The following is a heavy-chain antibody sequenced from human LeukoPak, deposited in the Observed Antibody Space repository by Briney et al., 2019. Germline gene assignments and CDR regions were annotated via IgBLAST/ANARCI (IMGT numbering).Heavy chain of an antibody. Sequence: GASVKVSCKASGYTFTGYYMHCVRQAPGQGLEWMGWINPNSGGTNYAQKFQGRVTMTRDTSISTAYMELSRLRSDDTAVYYCAREPPYCSSTSCYRGGFDYWGQGTLVTVSS. CDR3: AREPPYCSSTSCYRGGFDY. J-gene: IGHJ4*02. CDR1: GYTFTGYY. D-gene: IGHD2-2*02. CDR2: INPNSGGT. V-gene: IGHV1-2*02.